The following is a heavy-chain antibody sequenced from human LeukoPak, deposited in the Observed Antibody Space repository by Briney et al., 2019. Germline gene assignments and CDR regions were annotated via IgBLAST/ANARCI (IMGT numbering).Heavy chain of an antibody. Sequence: PGGSLRLSCAASGFTFSNYWMSWVRQAPGKGLEWVAVISYDGSNKYYADSVKGRFTISRDNSKNTLYLQMNSLRAEDTAVYYCARGIAAAGTVTDQGYYFDYWGQGTLVTVSS. CDR3: ARGIAAAGTVTDQGYYFDY. D-gene: IGHD6-13*01. J-gene: IGHJ4*02. CDR2: ISYDGSNK. CDR1: GFTFSNYW. V-gene: IGHV3-30-3*01.